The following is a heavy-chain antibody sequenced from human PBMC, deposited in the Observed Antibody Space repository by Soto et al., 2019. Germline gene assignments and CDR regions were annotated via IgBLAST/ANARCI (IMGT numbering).Heavy chain of an antibody. CDR1: GYTLTELS. D-gene: IGHD6-25*01. CDR2: FDPEDGET. V-gene: IGHV1-24*01. CDR3: ATEIRAFAAELI. J-gene: IGHJ4*02. Sequence: ASVKVSCKVSGYTLTELSMHWVRQAPGKGLEWMGGFDPEDGETIYAQKFQGRVTMTKDTSTDTAYMELSSLRSEDTAVYYCATEIRAFAAELIWGQGTLVTVSS.